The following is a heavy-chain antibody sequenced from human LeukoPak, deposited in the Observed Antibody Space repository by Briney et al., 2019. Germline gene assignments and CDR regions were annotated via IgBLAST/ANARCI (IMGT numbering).Heavy chain of an antibody. J-gene: IGHJ3*02. CDR2: IYHSGST. CDR1: GGSISSGGYS. Sequence: SQTLSLTCAVSGGSISSGGYSWSWIRQPPGKGLEWIGYIYHSGSTYYNPSLQSRVTISVDRSKNHFSLKLSSVTAADTAVYYCARGPQDYGDAFDIWGQGTMVTVSS. D-gene: IGHD4/OR15-4a*01. V-gene: IGHV4-30-2*01. CDR3: ARGPQDYGDAFDI.